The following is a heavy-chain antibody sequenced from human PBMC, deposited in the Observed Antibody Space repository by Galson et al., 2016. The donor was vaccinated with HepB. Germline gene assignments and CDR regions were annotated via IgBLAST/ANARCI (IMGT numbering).Heavy chain of an antibody. V-gene: IGHV2-70*04. CDR1: GFSLTTSSNGMR. CDR3: ARSSYSCSNTDCLTRHFDS. Sequence: PALVKPTQTLTLTCTFSGFSLTTSSNGMRVSWIRQPPGKALEWLARIDWDDDKFYSTSLKTRLTISKDTSKNQVVLTMTNMDPVDTATYYCARSSYSCSNTDCLTRHFDSWGRGTLVTVSS. D-gene: IGHD2-2*01. J-gene: IGHJ4*02. CDR2: IDWDDDK.